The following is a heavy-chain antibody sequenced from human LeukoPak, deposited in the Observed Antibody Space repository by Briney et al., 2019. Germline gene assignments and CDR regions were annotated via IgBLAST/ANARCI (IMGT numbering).Heavy chain of an antibody. CDR2: XNHSGST. Sequence: SETLSLTCAVYGGSFSGYYWSWIRQPPGKGLXXXXXXNHSGSTXYNPSLKSRVTISVDTSKNQFSLKLSSVTAADTAVYYCARGLRRGPAATTSSDYWGQGTLVTVSS. V-gene: IGHV4-34*01. CDR1: GGSFSGYY. D-gene: IGHD2-2*01. J-gene: IGHJ4*02. CDR3: ARGLRRGPAATTSSDY.